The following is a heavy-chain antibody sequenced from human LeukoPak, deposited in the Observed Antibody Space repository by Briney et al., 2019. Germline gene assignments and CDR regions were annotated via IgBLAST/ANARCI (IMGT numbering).Heavy chain of an antibody. J-gene: IGHJ6*03. CDR3: TTGGYGDAYYYYYYLDV. V-gene: IGHV3-15*01. CDR1: GFTFSNAW. CDR2: IKSKTDGGTK. D-gene: IGHD4-17*01. Sequence: GGSLRLSCAAPGFTFSNAWMSWVRQAPGKGLEWVGRIKSKTDGGTKDYAAPVKGRFTISREDSKNTLYLQMNSLKTEDTAVYYCTTGGYGDAYYYYYYLDVWGKGTTVTVSS.